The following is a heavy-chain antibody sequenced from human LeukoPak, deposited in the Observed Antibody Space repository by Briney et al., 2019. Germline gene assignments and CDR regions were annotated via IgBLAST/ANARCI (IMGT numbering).Heavy chain of an antibody. CDR1: GGSISSYY. Sequence: PSETLSLTCTVSGGSISSYYWSWIRQPPGKRLEWIGYIYYSGSTNYNPSLKSRVTISVDTSKNQFSLNLSSVTAADTAVYYCARHKPGPFDYWGQGTLVTVSS. J-gene: IGHJ4*02. V-gene: IGHV4-59*08. CDR3: ARHKPGPFDY. CDR2: IYYSGST.